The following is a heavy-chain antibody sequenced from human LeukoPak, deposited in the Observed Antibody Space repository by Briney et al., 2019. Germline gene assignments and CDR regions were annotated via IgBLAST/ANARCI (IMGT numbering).Heavy chain of an antibody. Sequence: PGRSLRLSCVASGFIFDDYGMDWVRQAPGKGLEWVAGISWNSGSIGYADSVKGRFTIYTDNTKNSLYLEMNSLRAEDTALYYCEKDGSSTGHYYCGMDVWGQGTTVTVSS. CDR3: EKDGSSTGHYYCGMDV. J-gene: IGHJ6*02. V-gene: IGHV3-9*01. CDR1: GFIFDDYG. CDR2: ISWNSGSI. D-gene: IGHD2-2*01.